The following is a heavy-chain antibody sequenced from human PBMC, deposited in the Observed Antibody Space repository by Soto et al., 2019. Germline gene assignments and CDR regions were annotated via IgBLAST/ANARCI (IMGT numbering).Heavy chain of an antibody. D-gene: IGHD6-13*01. V-gene: IGHV3-9*01. CDR3: AKDGAAAGNSKGTYYYYYHYMDV. J-gene: IGHJ6*03. Sequence: EVQLVESGGGLVQPGRSLRLSCAASGFTFDDYAMHWVRQAPGKGLEWVSGISWNSGSIGYADSVKGRFTISRDNAKNSLYLEMKSLRAEDTALYYCAKDGAAAGNSKGTYYYYYHYMDVWGKGTTVTVSS. CDR2: ISWNSGSI. CDR1: GFTFDDYA.